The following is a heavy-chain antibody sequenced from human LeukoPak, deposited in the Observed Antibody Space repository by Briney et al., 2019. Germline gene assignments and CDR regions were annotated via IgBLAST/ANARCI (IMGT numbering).Heavy chain of an antibody. D-gene: IGHD1-26*01. CDR2: ISGSGYST. Sequence: GESLRLSCVASGFTFSNYAMTWVRQAPGKGLEWVSAISGSGYSTYYADSVKGRFTISRDNSKNTLYLQMNSLRAEDTALYFCAQWSRYFDYWGQGTLVTVSS. CDR1: GFTFSNYA. V-gene: IGHV3-23*01. J-gene: IGHJ4*02. CDR3: AQWSRYFDY.